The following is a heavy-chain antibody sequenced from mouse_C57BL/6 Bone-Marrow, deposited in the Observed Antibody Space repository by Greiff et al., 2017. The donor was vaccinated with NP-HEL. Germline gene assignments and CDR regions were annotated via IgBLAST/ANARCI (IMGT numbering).Heavy chain of an antibody. V-gene: IGHV1-69*01. CDR3: AREGWLLLYFDY. J-gene: IGHJ2*01. Sequence: QVQLQQSGAELVMPGASVKLSCKASGYTFTSYWMHWVKQRPGQGLEWIGEIDPSDSYTNYNQKFKGKSTLTVDKSSSTAYMQLSSLTSEDSAVYYCAREGWLLLYFDYWGQGTTLTVSS. CDR1: GYTFTSYW. D-gene: IGHD2-3*01. CDR2: IDPSDSYT.